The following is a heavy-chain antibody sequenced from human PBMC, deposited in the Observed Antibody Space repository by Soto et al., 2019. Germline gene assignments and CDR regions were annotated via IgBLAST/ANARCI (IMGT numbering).Heavy chain of an antibody. J-gene: IGHJ5*02. CDR2: VHHSWSS. CDR1: GGSISSYY. Sequence: SETLSLTCTVSGGSISSYYWSWFRQSPGKRMEWIGYVHHSWSSSYNPSLQSRVAISVDTSKNHFSLKLTSVTAADTAVYYCATQEVGGSYVYTFDPWGQGTLVTVSS. CDR3: ATQEVGGSYVYTFDP. V-gene: IGHV4-59*08. D-gene: IGHD1-26*01.